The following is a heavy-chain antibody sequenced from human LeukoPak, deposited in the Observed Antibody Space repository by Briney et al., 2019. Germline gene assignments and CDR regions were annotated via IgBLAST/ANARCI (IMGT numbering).Heavy chain of an antibody. J-gene: IGHJ4*02. CDR1: GGSISSSIYY. D-gene: IGHD3-22*01. CDR2: IYYSGST. Sequence: SETLSLTCTVSGGSISSSIYYWGWIRQPPGKGLEWIGSIYYSGSTYYNPSLKSRVTISVDTSKNQFSLKLSSVTAADTAVYYCARHIYDSSGYPSSFDYWGQGTLVPVSS. V-gene: IGHV4-39*01. CDR3: ARHIYDSSGYPSSFDY.